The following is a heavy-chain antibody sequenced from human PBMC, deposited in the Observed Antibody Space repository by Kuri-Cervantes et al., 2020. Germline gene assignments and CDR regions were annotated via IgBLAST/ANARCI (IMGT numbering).Heavy chain of an antibody. V-gene: IGHV3-23*01. CDR2: IRASGSNT. Sequence: GGSLRLACAASGFTFSSYSMSWVRQAPGKGLEWVSGIRASGSNTYYAASVKGRFTISRDNSKNPLYLQMNSLRAEDTAVYYCVREDSRWGQGTMVTVSS. J-gene: IGHJ3*01. CDR3: VREDSR. D-gene: IGHD2-15*01. CDR1: GFTFSSYS.